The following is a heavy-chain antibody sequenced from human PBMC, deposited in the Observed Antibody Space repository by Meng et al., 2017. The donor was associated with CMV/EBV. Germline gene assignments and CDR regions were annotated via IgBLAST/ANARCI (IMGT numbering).Heavy chain of an antibody. CDR2: INHSGST. J-gene: IGHJ4*02. V-gene: IGHV4-34*01. Sequence: QVQLHQWGVGLLKPSETLSLTCAVYGGSFSGYYWSWIRQPPGKGLEWIGEINHSGSTNYNPSLKSRVTISVDTSKNQFSLKLSSVTAADTAVYYCARVWDSGWDYWGQGTLVTVSS. CDR1: GGSFSGYY. CDR3: ARVWDSGWDY. D-gene: IGHD3-22*01.